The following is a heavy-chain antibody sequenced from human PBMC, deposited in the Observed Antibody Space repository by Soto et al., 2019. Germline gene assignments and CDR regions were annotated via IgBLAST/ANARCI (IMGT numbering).Heavy chain of an antibody. D-gene: IGHD6-19*01. CDR1: GGSINSSSYF. CDR2: IYYSGST. Sequence: LSLTCSVSGGSINSSSYFWGWVRQPPGKGLEWIGSIYYSGSTYYNPSLRSRVTISVDTSKNQFSLKLSSVTAADTAVFYCARHDRSGSRSWFHPCDKGTLVTVSS. V-gene: IGHV4-39*01. J-gene: IGHJ5*02. CDR3: ARHDRSGSRSWFHP.